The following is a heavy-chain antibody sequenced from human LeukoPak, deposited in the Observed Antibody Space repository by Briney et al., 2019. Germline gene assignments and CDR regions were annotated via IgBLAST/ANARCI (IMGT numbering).Heavy chain of an antibody. CDR2: IYYSGST. V-gene: IGHV4-59*01. CDR3: ARDCSGGSCYSRSRAFDI. J-gene: IGHJ3*02. CDR1: GGSISSYY. D-gene: IGHD2-15*01. Sequence: SETLSLICTVSGGSISSYYWSWIRQPTGKGLEWIGYIYYSGSTNYNPSLKSRVTISVDTSKNQFSLKLSSVTAADTAVYYCARDCSGGSCYSRSRAFDIWGQGTMVTVSS.